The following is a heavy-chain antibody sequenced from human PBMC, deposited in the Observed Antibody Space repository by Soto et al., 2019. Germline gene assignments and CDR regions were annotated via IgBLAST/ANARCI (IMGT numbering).Heavy chain of an antibody. CDR1: GFTFSNYW. J-gene: IGHJ4*02. Sequence: EVQLVESGGGLVQPGGSLRLSCAASGFTFSNYWMHWVRQAPGKGPVWVSRINTDGSTTNYGDSVKGRFTISRDNAKNTLYLQPNSLVAEDTAVYYCARDLGGYASHWGQGTLVTVSS. CDR3: ARDLGGYASH. V-gene: IGHV3-74*01. CDR2: INTDGSTT. D-gene: IGHD3-16*01.